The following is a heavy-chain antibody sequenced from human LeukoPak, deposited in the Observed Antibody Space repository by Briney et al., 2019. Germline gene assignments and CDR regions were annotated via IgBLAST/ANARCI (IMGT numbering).Heavy chain of an antibody. CDR3: ARDRGGTGDFDY. D-gene: IGHD2-15*01. CDR2: INAGNGDT. Sequence: GASVKVSCKTSGYSFTACAMHWVRQAPGQRLEWMGWINAGNGDTKYSQKFQGRVTITRDTSASTAYMELSSLRSEDTAVYYCARDRGGTGDFDYWGQGTPVTVSS. CDR1: GYSFTACA. J-gene: IGHJ4*02. V-gene: IGHV1-3*01.